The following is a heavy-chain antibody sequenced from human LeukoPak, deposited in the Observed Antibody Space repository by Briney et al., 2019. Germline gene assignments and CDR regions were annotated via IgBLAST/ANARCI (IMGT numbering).Heavy chain of an antibody. CDR2: MSGSGGTT. CDR3: AGLTYYYDSSGYPIDY. J-gene: IGHJ4*02. V-gene: IGHV3-23*01. Sequence: GGSLRLSCTASGFTFSSYAMSWVRQAPGKGLEWVSVMSGSGGTTYYADSVKGRFTVSRDNSKNTLYLQMNSLRAEDTAVYYCAGLTYYYDSSGYPIDYWGQGTLVTVSS. D-gene: IGHD3-22*01. CDR1: GFTFSSYA.